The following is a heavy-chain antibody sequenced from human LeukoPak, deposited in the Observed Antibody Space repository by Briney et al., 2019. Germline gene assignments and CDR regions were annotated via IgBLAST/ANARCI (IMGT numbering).Heavy chain of an antibody. Sequence: GGSLRLSCAASGITFSSLAMSWVRQLPGKGLEWVSGITSSGGGTYYAESVKGRFTISRDNSKNTVYMQMNSLRVEDTAIYYCAKDQTIAGVNFFDFWGQGTLVTVSS. CDR2: ITSSGGGT. CDR3: AKDQTIAGVNFFDF. J-gene: IGHJ4*02. V-gene: IGHV3-23*01. CDR1: GITFSSLA. D-gene: IGHD1-26*01.